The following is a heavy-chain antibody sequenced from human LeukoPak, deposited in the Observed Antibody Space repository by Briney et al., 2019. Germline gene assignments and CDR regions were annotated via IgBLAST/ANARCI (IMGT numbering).Heavy chain of an antibody. CDR2: ISAYNGNT. CDR3: ASGQEDYYGSGSYSD. V-gene: IGHV1-18*01. D-gene: IGHD3-10*01. J-gene: IGHJ4*02. CDR1: GYTFTSYG. Sequence: GASVRVSCKASGYTFTSYGISWVRQAPGQGLEWLEWISAYNGNTNFAQKLQGRVTMTTDTSTSTAYMELRSLRSDDTAVYYCASGQEDYYGSGSYSDWGQGTLVTVSS.